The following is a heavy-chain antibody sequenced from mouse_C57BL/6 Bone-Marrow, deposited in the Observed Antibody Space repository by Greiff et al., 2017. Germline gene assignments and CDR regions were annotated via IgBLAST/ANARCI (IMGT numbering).Heavy chain of an antibody. CDR3: ARDNWPGAMYY. CDR1: GYTFTSYG. V-gene: IGHV1-81*01. D-gene: IGHD4-1*02. CDR2: IYPRSGNT. Sequence: VQLQQSGAELARPGASVKLSCKASGYTFTSYGISWVKQRTGQGLEWIGEIYPRSGNTYYNEKFKGKATLTADKSSSTAYMALRSLTSEDSAVYFCARDNWPGAMYYWGQGTSVTVSS. J-gene: IGHJ4*01.